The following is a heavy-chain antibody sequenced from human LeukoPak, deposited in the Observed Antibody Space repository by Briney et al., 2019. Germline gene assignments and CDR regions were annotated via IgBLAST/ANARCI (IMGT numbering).Heavy chain of an antibody. CDR1: GYTFTTYA. D-gene: IGHD4-17*01. V-gene: IGHV7-4-1*02. Sequence: ASVKVSCKASGYTFTTYAMNWVRQAPGQGLEWIGWINTNTGNPTYAQGFTGRFVFSLDTSASTAYLQISSLQAEDTAVYYCARHPRDQGSRGTGGGDPQSTSFDYWGQGTLVTVSS. CDR3: ARHPRDQGSRGTGGGDPQSTSFDY. CDR2: INTNTGNP. J-gene: IGHJ4*02.